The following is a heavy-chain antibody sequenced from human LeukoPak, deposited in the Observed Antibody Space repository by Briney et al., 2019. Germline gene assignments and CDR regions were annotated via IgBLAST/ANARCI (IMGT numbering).Heavy chain of an antibody. V-gene: IGHV3-23*01. J-gene: IGHJ4*02. D-gene: IGHD5-18*01. CDR2: ISGSGGST. Sequence: PGVSLRLSCAAPGFTFSSYAMSWVRQAPGKGLEWVSAISGSGGSTKYADSVKGRFTISRDNSKNTLYLQMNSLRAEDTAVYYCATDSGYSYVDSWGQGTLVTVSS. CDR1: GFTFSSYA. CDR3: ATDSGYSYVDS.